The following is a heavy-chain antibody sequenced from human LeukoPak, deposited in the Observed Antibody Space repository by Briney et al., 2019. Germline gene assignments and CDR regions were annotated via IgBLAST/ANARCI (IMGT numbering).Heavy chain of an antibody. CDR3: ARVGAAGKNWFDP. CDR2: INPNSGGT. Sequence: ASVKVSCKASGYTFTGYYMHWVRQAPGQGLEWMGWINPNSGGTNYAQKFQGWVTMTRDTSISTAYMELSRLRSDDTAVYYCARVGAAGKNWFDPWAREPWSPSPQ. J-gene: IGHJ5*02. D-gene: IGHD6-13*01. V-gene: IGHV1-2*04. CDR1: GYTFTGYY.